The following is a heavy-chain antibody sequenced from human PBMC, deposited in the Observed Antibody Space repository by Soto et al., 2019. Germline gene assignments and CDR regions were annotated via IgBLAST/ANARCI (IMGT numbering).Heavy chain of an antibody. D-gene: IGHD3-9*01. CDR1: GFTFSSYG. CDR3: AREDDILTGFDAFDI. Sequence: QVQLVESGGGVVQPGRSLRLSCAASGFTFSSYGMHWVRQAPGKGLESVAVIWYDGSNKYYADSVKGRFTISRDNSKNTLYLQMNSLRAEDTAVYYCAREDDILTGFDAFDIWGQGTMVTVSS. CDR2: IWYDGSNK. J-gene: IGHJ3*02. V-gene: IGHV3-33*01.